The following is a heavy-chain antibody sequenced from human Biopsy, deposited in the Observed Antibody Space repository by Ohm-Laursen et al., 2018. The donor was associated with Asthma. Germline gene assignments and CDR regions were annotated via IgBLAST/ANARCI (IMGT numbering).Heavy chain of an antibody. D-gene: IGHD3-10*01. J-gene: IGHJ6*02. CDR2: IIPMYGVP. CDR3: ARAVDYSHYYGIDV. V-gene: IGHV1-69*10. CDR1: GGTFRTYA. Sequence: SVKVSCKASGGTFRTYAFNWVRQAPGQGLEWMGGIIPMYGVPKVAQKFQGRVTITRDTSTSTAYMELRSLGSDDTAVYFCARAVDYSHYYGIDVWGQGTTVTVS.